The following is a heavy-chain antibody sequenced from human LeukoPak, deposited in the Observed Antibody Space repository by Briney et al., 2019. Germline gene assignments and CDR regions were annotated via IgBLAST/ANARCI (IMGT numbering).Heavy chain of an antibody. CDR3: ARDKSSTWEYNWFDP. V-gene: IGHV4-38-2*02. J-gene: IGHJ5*02. Sequence: SETLSLTCTVSGYSISSGYYWGWIRQPPGKGLEWIGSIYHSGSTYYNPSLKSRVTISVDTSKNQFSLKLSSVTAADTAVYYCARDKSSTWEYNWFDPWGQGTLVTVSS. D-gene: IGHD6-13*01. CDR2: IYHSGST. CDR1: GYSISSGYY.